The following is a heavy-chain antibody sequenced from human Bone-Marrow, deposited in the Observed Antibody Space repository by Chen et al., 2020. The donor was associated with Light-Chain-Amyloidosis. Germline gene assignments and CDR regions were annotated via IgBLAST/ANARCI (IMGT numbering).Heavy chain of an antibody. D-gene: IGHD1-26*01. CDR2: IYSGDNT. J-gene: IGHJ4*02. Sequence: EVQLVESGGGLIQPGGSLRPSCAASGFTVSSNYMTWVRQAPGKGLEWVSVIYSGDNTYYADSVKGRFTISRDNSKNTLYLQMNSLRAEDAALYYCARDRGSYPGGGYFDYWGQGTLVSVSS. CDR1: GFTVSSNY. CDR3: ARDRGSYPGGGYFDY. V-gene: IGHV3-53*01.